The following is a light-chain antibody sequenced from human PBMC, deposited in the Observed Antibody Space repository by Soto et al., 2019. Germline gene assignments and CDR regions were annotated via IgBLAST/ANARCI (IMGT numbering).Light chain of an antibody. CDR1: QSVRSSF. CDR2: GAT. V-gene: IGKV3-20*01. J-gene: IGKJ4*01. CDR3: QQYDGPPT. Sequence: EIVLTQSPGTLSLSPGERATLSCRARQSVRSSFLAWYQHEPDPPPRLLSYGATSRATGIPDRFSGSGSRTDFTLTVSRLEPADFSLYYCQQYDGPPTFGGGTKVEI.